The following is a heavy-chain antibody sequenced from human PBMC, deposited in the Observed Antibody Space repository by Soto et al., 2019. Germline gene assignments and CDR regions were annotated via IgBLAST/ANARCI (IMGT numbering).Heavy chain of an antibody. CDR1: GYTFTIYA. D-gene: IGHD7-27*01. CDR3: ARVLGIRYGMDV. CDR2: INAGNGNT. Sequence: ASVKVSCKASGYTFTIYAMHWVRQAPGQRLEWMGWINAGNGNTKYSQKFQGRVTITRDTSASTAYMELSSLRSEDTAVYYCARVLGIRYGMDVWGQGTTVTVSS. V-gene: IGHV1-3*01. J-gene: IGHJ6*02.